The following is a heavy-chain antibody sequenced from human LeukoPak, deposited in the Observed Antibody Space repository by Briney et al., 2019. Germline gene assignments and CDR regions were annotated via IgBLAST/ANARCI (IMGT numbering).Heavy chain of an antibody. V-gene: IGHV3-30-3*01. CDR2: ISYDESNK. CDR1: GFTFSSYA. J-gene: IGHJ1*01. CDR3: ARDLTTVTTGYFQH. Sequence: GRSLRLSCAASGFTFSSYAMHWVRQAPGKGPEWVAVISYDESNKYYADSVKGRFTISRDNSKNTLYLQMNSLRAEDTAVYYCARDLTTVTTGYFQHWGQGTLVTVSS. D-gene: IGHD4-17*01.